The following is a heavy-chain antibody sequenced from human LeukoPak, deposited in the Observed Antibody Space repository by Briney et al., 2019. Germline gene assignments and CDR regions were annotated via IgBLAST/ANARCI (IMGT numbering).Heavy chain of an antibody. CDR3: AELGITMIGGV. CDR2: ISSSGSTI. V-gene: IGHV3-48*04. D-gene: IGHD3-10*02. Sequence: GALRLSCAASGFIFSNYNMNWVRQAPGKGLEWVSYISSSGSTIYYADSVKGRFTISRDNAKNSLYLQMNSLRAEDTAVYYCAELGITMIGGVWGKGTTVTISS. CDR1: GFIFSNYN. J-gene: IGHJ6*04.